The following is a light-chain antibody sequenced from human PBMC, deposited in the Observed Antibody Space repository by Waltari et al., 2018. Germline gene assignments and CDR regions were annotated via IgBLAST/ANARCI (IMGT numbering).Light chain of an antibody. V-gene: IGLV2-14*03. Sequence: QSALTQPASVSGSPGQSITISCTGTSRDVGGYDFVSWYQQYPGKAPKLGIYDVYYRPPGVSDRFPASKSGNTASLTISGLQTEDEADYYCSSYTSISTSVVFGGGTKLTVL. J-gene: IGLJ2*01. CDR1: SRDVGGYDF. CDR3: SSYTSISTSVV. CDR2: DVY.